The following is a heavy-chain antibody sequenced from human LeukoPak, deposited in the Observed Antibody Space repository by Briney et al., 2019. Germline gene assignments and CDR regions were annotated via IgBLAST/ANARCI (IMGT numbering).Heavy chain of an antibody. CDR2: IKQDGSEK. CDR1: GFTFSSYA. V-gene: IGHV3-7*01. D-gene: IGHD6-19*01. J-gene: IGHJ4*02. CDR3: ARGLDRWGAVAG. Sequence: GGSLRLSCAASGFTFSSYAMHWVRQAPGKGLEWVANIKQDGSEKYYVDSVKGRFTISRDNAKNSLYLQMNSLRAEDTAVYYCARGLDRWGAVAGWGQGTLVTVSS.